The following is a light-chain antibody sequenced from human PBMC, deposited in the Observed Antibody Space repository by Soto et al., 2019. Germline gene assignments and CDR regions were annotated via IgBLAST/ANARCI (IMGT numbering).Light chain of an antibody. V-gene: IGKV1-9*01. CDR1: QGISSY. CDR3: QQFNSPLT. CDR2: AAS. Sequence: IQLTHSPSSLPAPIGDRVTITSRPSQGISSYLPWYQQKPGKAPKLLIYAASTLQSGVPSRFSGGGSGTDFTLTISSLQPEDFATYYCQQFNSPLTFGGGTKVEIK. J-gene: IGKJ4*01.